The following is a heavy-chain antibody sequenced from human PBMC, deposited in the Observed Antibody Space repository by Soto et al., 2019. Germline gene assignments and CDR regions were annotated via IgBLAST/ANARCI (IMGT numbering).Heavy chain of an antibody. J-gene: IGHJ5*02. D-gene: IGHD6-19*01. V-gene: IGHV4-59*01. CDR2: IYYSGST. CDR1: GGSISSYY. CDR3: ARGVAASGPGWFDP. Sequence: SETLSLTCTVSGGSISSYYWSWIRQPPGKGLEWIGYIYYSGSTNYNPSLESRVTISVDTSKNQFSLKLSSVTAADTAVYYCARGVAASGPGWFDPWGQGTLVTVSS.